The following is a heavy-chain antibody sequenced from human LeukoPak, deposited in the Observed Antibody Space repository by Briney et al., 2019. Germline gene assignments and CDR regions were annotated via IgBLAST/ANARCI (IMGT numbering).Heavy chain of an antibody. Sequence: GASVKVSCKASGYTFTSYYIHWVRQAPGQGLEWMGIINPSGGSTNYAQKFQGRVTMTRDTSISTAYMELSRLRSDDTAVYYCARPVLKGYDNCGYWGQGTLVTVSS. CDR2: INPSGGST. CDR3: ARPVLKGYDNCGY. D-gene: IGHD1-20*01. V-gene: IGHV1-46*01. CDR1: GYTFTSYY. J-gene: IGHJ4*02.